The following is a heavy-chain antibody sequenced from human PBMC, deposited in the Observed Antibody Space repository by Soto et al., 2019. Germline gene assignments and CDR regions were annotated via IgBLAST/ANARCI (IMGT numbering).Heavy chain of an antibody. V-gene: IGHV3-53*01. D-gene: IGHD1-26*01. CDR2: LYDVDGT. Sequence: DVQLVESGGGLIQPGGSLRLSCAAFGLTGSGKKYMAWVRQAPGRGLEWVSGLYDVDGTYYADSVKGRFTVSSDSSKSIVYLQMNSLRPDDTAIYYCASWLLREHAYDIWGVGTTVTVSS. CDR3: ASWLLREHAYDI. CDR1: GLTGSGKKY. J-gene: IGHJ3*02.